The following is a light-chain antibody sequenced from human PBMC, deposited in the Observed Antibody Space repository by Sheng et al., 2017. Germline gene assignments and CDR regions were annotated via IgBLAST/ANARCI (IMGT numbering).Light chain of an antibody. CDR1: SSDIGGYNS. CDR3: TSYTNSFTYV. Sequence: QSALTQPASVSGSPGQSITISCTGTSSDIGGYNSVSWYQQHPGKAPKLIIYDVSTRPSGVSNLFSGSKSGNTASLTISGLQAEDEADYYCTSYTNSFTYVFGTGTKVTVL. J-gene: IGLJ1*01. CDR2: DVS. V-gene: IGLV2-14*01.